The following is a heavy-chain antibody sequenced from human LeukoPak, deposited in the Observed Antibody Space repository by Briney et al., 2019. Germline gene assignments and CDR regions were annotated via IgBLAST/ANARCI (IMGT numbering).Heavy chain of an antibody. CDR3: AIRTGRIPYYFDY. CDR2: ISGSGGST. D-gene: IGHD1-14*01. J-gene: IGHJ4*02. Sequence: GGSLRLSCAVSGFTFSDYAMSWVRQAPGKGLEWVSAISGSGGSTYYADSVKGRFTISRDNSKNTLYLQMSSLRAEDTAVYYCAIRTGRIPYYFDYWGQGTLVTVSS. V-gene: IGHV3-23*01. CDR1: GFTFSDYA.